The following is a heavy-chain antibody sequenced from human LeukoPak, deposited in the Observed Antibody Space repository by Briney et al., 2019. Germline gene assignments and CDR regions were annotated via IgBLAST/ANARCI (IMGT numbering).Heavy chain of an antibody. CDR2: IYPGDSDT. Sequence: GESLKISCKGSGYSFANYWIAWVRQTPGKGLEWMGIIYPGDSDTKYSPSFQGQVTISADKSISTAYLQWSSLKASDTAIYYCARQPSRYAGGFDPWGQGTLVTVSS. D-gene: IGHD1-14*01. V-gene: IGHV5-51*01. CDR1: GYSFANYW. CDR3: ARQPSRYAGGFDP. J-gene: IGHJ5*02.